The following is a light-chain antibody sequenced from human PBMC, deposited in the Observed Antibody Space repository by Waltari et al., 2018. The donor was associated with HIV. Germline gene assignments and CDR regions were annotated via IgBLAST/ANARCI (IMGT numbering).Light chain of an antibody. Sequence: QSALTPPASVSGSLGKSIPISCTGASSDVGAYNYFSWYQQHPGKAPKVMIFEVSNRPSGVSDRFSGSKSGNTASLTISGVQPEDEADYYCSSYTTSNSHVVFGGGTKVTVL. CDR2: EVS. CDR3: SSYTTSNSHVV. V-gene: IGLV2-14*01. CDR1: SSDVGAYNY. J-gene: IGLJ2*01.